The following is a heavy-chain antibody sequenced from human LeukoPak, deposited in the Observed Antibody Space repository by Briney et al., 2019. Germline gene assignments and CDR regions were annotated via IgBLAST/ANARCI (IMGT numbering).Heavy chain of an antibody. D-gene: IGHD3-10*01. CDR3: ARGHYGRDY. J-gene: IGHJ4*02. Sequence: GSLRLSCVVSGFSMSIHWMSWVRQAPGKGLEWVADINPDGSGQYLVDSVKGRFTISRDNAKNLQFLQMNYLRVEDTAVYYCARGHYGRDYWGQGIQVTVSS. CDR2: INPDGSGQ. CDR1: GFSMSIHW. V-gene: IGHV3-7*01.